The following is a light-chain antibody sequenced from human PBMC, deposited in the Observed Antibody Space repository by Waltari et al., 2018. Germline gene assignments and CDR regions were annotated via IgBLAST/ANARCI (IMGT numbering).Light chain of an antibody. Sequence: DIVMTQSPESLGVSLGERAAINCKSSQTLLFSSNNRNYLAWYQQKPGQPPKLLITWASTREAGVPDRFSGSGSGTDFTLTITSLQAEDVAVYFCQQYDRTPFTFGPGTRVGVK. CDR3: QQYDRTPFT. CDR1: QTLLFSSNNRNY. CDR2: WAS. J-gene: IGKJ3*01. V-gene: IGKV4-1*01.